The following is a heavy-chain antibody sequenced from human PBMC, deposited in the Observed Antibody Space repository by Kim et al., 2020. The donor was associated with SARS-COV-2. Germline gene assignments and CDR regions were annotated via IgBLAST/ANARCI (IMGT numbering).Heavy chain of an antibody. Sequence: GGSLRLSCAASGFIFSDHWMYWVRRAPGRGPVWVSRISGDGSSTNYAYSVKGRFFISRDNTKNTLYLQLNSLGAEDTAVYYCARERNYESSPLDYWGQGTLVTVSS. CDR1: GFIFSDHW. CDR3: ARERNYESSPLDY. CDR2: ISGDGSST. V-gene: IGHV3-74*01. D-gene: IGHD3-22*01. J-gene: IGHJ4*02.